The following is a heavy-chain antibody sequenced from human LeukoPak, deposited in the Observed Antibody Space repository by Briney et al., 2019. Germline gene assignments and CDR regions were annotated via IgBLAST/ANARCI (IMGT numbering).Heavy chain of an antibody. J-gene: IGHJ4*02. CDR2: IYTSGST. CDR3: ARDGYSLGYSSGWYDY. Sequence: PSQTLSLTCTVSGGSISSGSYYWSWLRQPAGTGLEWIGRIYTSGSTNYNPSLKSRVTISVDTSKNQFSLKLSSVTAADTAVYYCARDGYSLGYSSGWYDYWGQGTLVTVS. D-gene: IGHD6-19*01. CDR1: GGSISSGSYY. V-gene: IGHV4-61*02.